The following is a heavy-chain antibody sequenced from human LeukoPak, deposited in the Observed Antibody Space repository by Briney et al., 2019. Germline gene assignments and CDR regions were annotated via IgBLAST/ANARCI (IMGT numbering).Heavy chain of an antibody. CDR1: GGSFSGYY. D-gene: IGHD2-15*01. V-gene: IGHV4-34*01. J-gene: IGHJ6*02. CDR2: INHSGST. CDR3: ARDYRINYGMDV. Sequence: SETLSLTCAVYGGSFSGYYWSWIRQPPGKGLEWIGEINHSGSTNYNPSLKSRVTISVDTSKNQFSLKLSSVTAADTAVYYCARDYRINYGMDVWGQGTTVTVSS.